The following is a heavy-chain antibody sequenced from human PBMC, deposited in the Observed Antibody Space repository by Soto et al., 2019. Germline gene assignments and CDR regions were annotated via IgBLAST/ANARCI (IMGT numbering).Heavy chain of an antibody. Sequence: AGGSLRLSCAASGFTFGSYAMSWVRQAPGKGLEWVSLISGTGDSSEYASSVKGRFTISRDYSKTTVFLQMNSLRAEDTAVYFCAKDNGNYGSGSFSHWGQGTLVTVSS. D-gene: IGHD3-10*01. V-gene: IGHV3-23*01. CDR3: AKDNGNYGSGSFSH. CDR2: ISGTGDSS. CDR1: GFTFGSYA. J-gene: IGHJ4*02.